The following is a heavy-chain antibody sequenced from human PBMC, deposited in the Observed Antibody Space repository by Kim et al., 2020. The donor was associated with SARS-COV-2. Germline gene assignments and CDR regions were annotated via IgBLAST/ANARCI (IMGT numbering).Heavy chain of an antibody. J-gene: IGHJ4*02. Sequence: SETLSLTCTVSGGSISSYYWSWIRQPPGKGLEWIGYIYYSGSTNYNPSLKSRVTISVDTSKNQFSLKLSSVTAADTAVYYCARDGDYGDYVGYWGQGTL. CDR2: IYYSGST. CDR1: GGSISSYY. CDR3: ARDGDYGDYVGY. V-gene: IGHV4-59*01. D-gene: IGHD4-17*01.